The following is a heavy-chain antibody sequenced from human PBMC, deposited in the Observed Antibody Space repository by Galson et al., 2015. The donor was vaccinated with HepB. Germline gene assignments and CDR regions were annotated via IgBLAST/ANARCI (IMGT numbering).Heavy chain of an antibody. J-gene: IGHJ4*02. CDR2: ISGSGGST. D-gene: IGHD2-2*01. CDR3: AKAMVVITGAPVDY. Sequence: SLRLSCAASGFTFSNYAMSWVRQAPGKGLEWVSTISGSGGSTYYADSVKGRFTISRDNSKNTLYLQMNSLRAEDTALYYCAKAMVVITGAPVDYWGQGTLVTVSS. V-gene: IGHV3-23*01. CDR1: GFTFSNYA.